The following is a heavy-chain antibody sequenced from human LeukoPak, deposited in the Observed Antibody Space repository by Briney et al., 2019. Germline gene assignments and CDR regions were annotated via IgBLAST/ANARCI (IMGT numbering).Heavy chain of an antibody. Sequence: PGGSLRLSCAASGFTFSDSAMHWVRQASGKGLEWVGRIRSKVNSYATAYAASVKGRFTISRDDSQNTAYLQMNSLKTEDTAVYYCTRPRHGEVRSMSYYYYYMDVWGKGTTVTVSS. D-gene: IGHD3-10*01. CDR3: TRPRHGEVRSMSYYYYYMDV. J-gene: IGHJ6*03. V-gene: IGHV3-73*01. CDR2: IRSKVNSYAT. CDR1: GFTFSDSA.